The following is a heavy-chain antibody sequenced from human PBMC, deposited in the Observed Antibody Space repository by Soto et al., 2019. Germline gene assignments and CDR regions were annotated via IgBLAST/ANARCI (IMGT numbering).Heavy chain of an antibody. CDR1: GYTFTSYA. D-gene: IGHD6-13*01. CDR2: INAGNGNT. CDR3: ARPHSSSWPLDAFDI. Sequence: ASVKVSCKASGYTFTSYAIHWGRQAPRQRLEWMGWINAGNGNTKYSQKFQGRVTITRDTSASTAYMELSSLRSEDTAVYYCARPHSSSWPLDAFDIWGQGTMVTVSS. J-gene: IGHJ3*02. V-gene: IGHV1-3*01.